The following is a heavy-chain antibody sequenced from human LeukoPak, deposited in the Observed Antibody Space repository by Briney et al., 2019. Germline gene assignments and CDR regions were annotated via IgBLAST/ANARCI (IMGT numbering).Heavy chain of an antibody. CDR1: GDSITSGGYY. CDR3: ARDVLR. V-gene: IGHV4-31*03. Sequence: SQTLSLTCIVSGDSITSGGYYWSWIRQRPGKGLEWIGYIYKTGSTYYNPSLKSRVTMSVDTSRNQFSLKLNSVTAADTAVYYCARDVLRWGQGTLVTVSP. J-gene: IGHJ4*02. CDR2: IYKTGST.